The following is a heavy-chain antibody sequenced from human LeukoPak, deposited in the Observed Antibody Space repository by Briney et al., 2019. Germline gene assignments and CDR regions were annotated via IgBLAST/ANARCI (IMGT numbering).Heavy chain of an antibody. D-gene: IGHD3-22*01. V-gene: IGHV3-23*01. CDR3: AKGPYDSGGYYPGSWFDP. CDR2: ISGSGGST. CDR1: GFTFSSYA. J-gene: IGHJ5*02. Sequence: GGSLRLSCAASGFTFSSYAMSWVRQAPGKGLEWVSAISGSGGSTYYADSVKGRFTISRDNSKNTLYLQMNSLRAEDTAVYYCAKGPYDSGGYYPGSWFDPWGQGTLVTVSS.